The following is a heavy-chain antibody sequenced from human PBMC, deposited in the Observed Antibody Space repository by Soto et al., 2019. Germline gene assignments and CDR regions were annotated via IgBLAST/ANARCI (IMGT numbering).Heavy chain of an antibody. Sequence: SETLSLTCTVSGGSTSSGDYYWSWIRQPPGKGLEWIGYIYYSGSTYYNPSLKSRITISVDTSKNQFSLKLSSVTAADTAVYYCARSGTLYASTGFYWYFALWGRGTRVTVSS. J-gene: IGHJ2*01. CDR3: ARSGTLYASTGFYWYFAL. CDR2: IYYSGST. D-gene: IGHD3-22*01. CDR1: GGSTSSGDYY. V-gene: IGHV4-30-4*01.